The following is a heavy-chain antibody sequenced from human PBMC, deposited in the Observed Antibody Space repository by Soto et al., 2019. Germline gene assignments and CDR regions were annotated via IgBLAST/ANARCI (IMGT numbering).Heavy chain of an antibody. V-gene: IGHV4-39*01. CDR1: VGSIRVTDYF. J-gene: IGHJ5*02. CDR3: ARDSGWFDP. Sequence: SEALSLTCTGSVGSIRVTDYFWGWSRQPPGKALEWIASIYHSGSTYYNPSLKSRVTVSVDTSNNQFALTLNSVTAADTAVYFCARDSGWFDPWGQGTLVT. D-gene: IGHD7-27*01. CDR2: IYHSGST.